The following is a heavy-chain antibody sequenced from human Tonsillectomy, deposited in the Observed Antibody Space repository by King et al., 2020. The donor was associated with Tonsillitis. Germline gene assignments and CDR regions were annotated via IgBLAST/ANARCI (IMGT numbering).Heavy chain of an antibody. Sequence: VQLVESGGGLVKPGGSLRLSCAASGFTFSTYNMNWVRQAPGKGLEWVSFLSSSSSYIYYADSVKGRFTISRDNAKNSLYLQMNSLRAEDTAVYYCARSLGGWYFDYWGQGTLVTVSS. V-gene: IGHV3-21*01. CDR2: LSSSSSYI. CDR1: GFTFSTYN. J-gene: IGHJ4*02. D-gene: IGHD6-19*01. CDR3: ARSLGGWYFDY.